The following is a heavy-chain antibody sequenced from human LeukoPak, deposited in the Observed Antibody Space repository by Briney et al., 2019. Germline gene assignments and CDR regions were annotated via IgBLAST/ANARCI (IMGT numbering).Heavy chain of an antibody. CDR1: GFTFSTYW. D-gene: IGHD6-19*01. V-gene: IGHV3-74*01. CDR3: ARGTSSGSYHGLCDY. Sequence: GGSLRLSCAASGFTFSTYWMHWVRQAPGKGLVWVSRINGDGSSTTYADSVKGRFTISRDNAKNTLYLQMNSLRAEDTAVYYCARGTSSGSYHGLCDYWGQGTLVTVSS. CDR2: INGDGSST. J-gene: IGHJ4*02.